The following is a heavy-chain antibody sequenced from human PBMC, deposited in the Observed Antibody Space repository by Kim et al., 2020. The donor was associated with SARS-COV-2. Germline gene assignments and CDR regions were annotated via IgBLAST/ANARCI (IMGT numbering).Heavy chain of an antibody. D-gene: IGHD3-9*01. J-gene: IGHJ3*01. V-gene: IGHV3-23*01. CDR3: AKFSDTSGPPYFDRAFDV. CDR2: ISDSGAVT. Sequence: GGSLRLSCAASGFTFNNYAMSWVRQTPGKGLEWVSGISDSGAVTKYAESVQGRFTITRDSSKNTLYLEMSSLRAGDTAVYYCAKFSDTSGPPYFDRAFDVWGQGTKVTVSS. CDR1: GFTFNNYA.